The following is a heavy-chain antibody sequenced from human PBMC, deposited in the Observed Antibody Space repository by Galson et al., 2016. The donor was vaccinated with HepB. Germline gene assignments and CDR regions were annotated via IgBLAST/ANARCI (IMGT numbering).Heavy chain of an antibody. J-gene: IGHJ6*02. V-gene: IGHV3-48*04. CDR1: GFTFSSYW. CDR2: ISYTNAV. CDR3: VRGMSNSWYAYKRSYYYSMEL. Sequence: SLRLSCADSGFTFSSYWMSWVRQAPGKGLEWVSHISYTNAVSYAASVKGRFTISRDNDGDSLFLEMRGLRVEDTAVYYCVRGMSNSWYAYKRSYYYSMELWGRGTSIIVSS. D-gene: IGHD6-13*01.